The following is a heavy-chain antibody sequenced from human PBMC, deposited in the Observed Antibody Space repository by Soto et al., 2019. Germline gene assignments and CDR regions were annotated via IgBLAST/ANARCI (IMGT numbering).Heavy chain of an antibody. J-gene: IGHJ4*02. Sequence: GGSLRLSCAASGFTFSSYGMHWVRQAPGKGLEYVSAIHNNGATTYYADSVRGRFTISTDNSKNTVYLQMTTLGPEDTAVYYCVSMINTPGAFDYWGQGTLVTVSS. CDR3: VSMINTPGAFDY. CDR2: IHNNGATT. CDR1: GFTFSSYG. V-gene: IGHV3-64D*06. D-gene: IGHD3-22*01.